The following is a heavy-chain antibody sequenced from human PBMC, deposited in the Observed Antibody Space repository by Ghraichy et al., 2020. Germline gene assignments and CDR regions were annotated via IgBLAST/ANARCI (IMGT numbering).Heavy chain of an antibody. CDR1: GFSFSNHI. V-gene: IGHV3-21*01. CDR3: ARQRWQQSEFDY. CDR2: ITTDSSSI. D-gene: IGHD4-23*01. Sequence: LSLTCAASGFSFSNHIMYWVRQAPGKGLEWVASITTDSSSIYYVDSVKGRFTISRDNANNSLYLQIYSLTAEDTAVYYCARQRWQQSEFDYWGQGTLVSVSS. J-gene: IGHJ4*02.